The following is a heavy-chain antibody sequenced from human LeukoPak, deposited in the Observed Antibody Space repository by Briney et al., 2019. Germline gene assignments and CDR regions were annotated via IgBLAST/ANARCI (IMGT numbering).Heavy chain of an antibody. Sequence: GGSLRLSCAASGFTFSSYEMNWVRQAPGKGLEWVSYISSSGSTIYYADSVKGRFTISRDNAKNSLYLQMNSLRAEDTAVYYCARDQYFDWLGEWNYWGQGTLVTVSS. D-gene: IGHD3-9*01. CDR3: ARDQYFDWLGEWNY. CDR2: ISSSGSTI. V-gene: IGHV3-48*03. J-gene: IGHJ4*02. CDR1: GFTFSSYE.